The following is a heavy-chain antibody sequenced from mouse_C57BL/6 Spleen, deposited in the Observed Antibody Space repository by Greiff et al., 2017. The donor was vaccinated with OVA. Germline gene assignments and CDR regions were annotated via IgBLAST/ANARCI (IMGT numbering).Heavy chain of an antibody. J-gene: IGHJ1*03. V-gene: IGHV1-61*01. CDR3: ARGNGYWYFDV. CDR1: GYTFTSYW. Sequence: VQLQQSGAELVRPGSSVKLSCKASGYTFTSYWMDWVKQRPGQGLEWIGNIYPSDSETHYNQKFKDKATLTVDKSSSTAYMQLSSLTSEDSAVYYCARGNGYWYFDVWGTGTTVTVSS. D-gene: IGHD1-1*02. CDR2: IYPSDSET.